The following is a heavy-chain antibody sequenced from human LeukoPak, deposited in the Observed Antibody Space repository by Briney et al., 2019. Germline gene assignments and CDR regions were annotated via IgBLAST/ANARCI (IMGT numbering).Heavy chain of an antibody. CDR1: GGSISSSSYY. J-gene: IGHJ4*02. CDR3: ARLSGSYYSDFDY. CDR2: IYYSGSA. D-gene: IGHD1-26*01. V-gene: IGHV4-39*01. Sequence: SETLSLTCAVSGGSISSSSYYWGWIRQPPGKGLEWIGSIYYSGSAYYNPSLKSRVTISVDTSKNQFSLKLSSVTAADTAVYYCARLSGSYYSDFDYWGQGTLVTVSS.